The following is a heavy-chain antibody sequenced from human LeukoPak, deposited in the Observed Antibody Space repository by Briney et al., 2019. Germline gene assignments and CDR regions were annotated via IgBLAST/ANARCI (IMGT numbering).Heavy chain of an antibody. CDR2: INPNSGGT. CDR1: GYTFTGYY. CDR3: ARVRRITMVRGVIYLFDY. D-gene: IGHD3-10*01. Sequence: ASVTVSCKASGYTFTGYYMHWVRQAPGQGLEWMGWINPNSGGTNYAQKFQGWVTMTRDTSFSTAYMELSSLRSEDTAVYYCARVRRITMVRGVIYLFDYWGQGTLVTVSS. V-gene: IGHV1-2*04. J-gene: IGHJ4*02.